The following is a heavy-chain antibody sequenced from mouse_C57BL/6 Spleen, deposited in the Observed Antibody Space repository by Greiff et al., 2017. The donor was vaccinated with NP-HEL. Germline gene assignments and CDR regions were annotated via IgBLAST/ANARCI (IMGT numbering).Heavy chain of an antibody. CDR3: TRWQLRLPYFDY. V-gene: IGHV1-15*01. CDR2: IDPETGGT. D-gene: IGHD3-2*02. J-gene: IGHJ2*01. Sequence: VQLQQSGAELVRPGASVTLSCKASGYTFTDYEMHWVKQTPVHGLEWIGAIDPETGGTAYTQKFKGKAILTEDKSSSTAYMELRSLTSEDSAVYYCTRWQLRLPYFDYWGQGTTLTVSS. CDR1: GYTFTDYE.